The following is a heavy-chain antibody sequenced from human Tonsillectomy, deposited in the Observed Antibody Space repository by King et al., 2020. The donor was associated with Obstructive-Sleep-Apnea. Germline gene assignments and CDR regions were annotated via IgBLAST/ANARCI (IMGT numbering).Heavy chain of an antibody. CDR2: IYYSGST. J-gene: IGHJ5*02. V-gene: IGHV4-39*07. CDR1: GGSISSSSYY. Sequence: QLQESGPGLVKPSETLSLTCTVSGGSISSSSYYWGWIRQPPGKGLEWIGSIYYSGSTYYNPSLKSRVTISVDTSKNQFSLKLSSVTAADTAVYYCARDRIVYYGSGSPDWFDPWGQGTLVTVSS. D-gene: IGHD3-10*01. CDR3: ARDRIVYYGSGSPDWFDP.